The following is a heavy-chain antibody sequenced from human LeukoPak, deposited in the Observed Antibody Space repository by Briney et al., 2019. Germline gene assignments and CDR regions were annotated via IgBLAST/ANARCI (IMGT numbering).Heavy chain of an antibody. V-gene: IGHV4-59*01. D-gene: IGHD3-10*01. Sequence: SETLSLTCTVSGGSISSYYWSWIRQPPGKGLEWIGYIYYSGSTNYNPSLKSRVTMSVDTSKNQFSLKLTSVTAADTAVYYCARGVTMVRGVIGEVDYWGQGTLVTVSS. CDR1: GGSISSYY. CDR3: ARGVTMVRGVIGEVDY. CDR2: IYYSGST. J-gene: IGHJ4*02.